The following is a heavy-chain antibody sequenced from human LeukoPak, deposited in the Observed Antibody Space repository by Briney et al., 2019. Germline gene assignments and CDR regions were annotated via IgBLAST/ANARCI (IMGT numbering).Heavy chain of an antibody. Sequence: SETLSLTCAVSGGSISSSNCWSWVRPPPGKGLEWIGEIYHSGSTNYNPSLKSRVTISVDKSKNQFSLKLSSVTAADTAVYYCARDSAGSGFDYWGQGTLVTVSS. D-gene: IGHD3-10*01. J-gene: IGHJ4*02. CDR2: IYHSGST. V-gene: IGHV4-4*02. CDR1: GGSISSSNC. CDR3: ARDSAGSGFDY.